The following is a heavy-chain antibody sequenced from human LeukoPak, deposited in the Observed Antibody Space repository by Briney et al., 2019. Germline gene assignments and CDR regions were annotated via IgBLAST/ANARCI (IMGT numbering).Heavy chain of an antibody. D-gene: IGHD3-10*01. CDR2: INPNSGGT. V-gene: IGHV1-2*02. CDR3: ARALWFGIHLPFDY. CDR1: GYTFTGHY. J-gene: IGHJ4*02. Sequence: ASVKVSCKASGYTFTGHYMHWVRQAPGQGLEWMGWINPNSGGTNYAQKFQGRVTMTRDTSISTAYMELSRLRSDDTAVYYCARALWFGIHLPFDYWGQGTLVTVSS.